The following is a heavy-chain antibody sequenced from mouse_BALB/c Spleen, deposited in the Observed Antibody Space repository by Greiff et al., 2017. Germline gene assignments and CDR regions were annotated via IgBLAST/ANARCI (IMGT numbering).Heavy chain of an antibody. CDR1: GFTFSSYA. CDR3: ARGPLYYGYDAMDY. CDR2: ISSGGST. V-gene: IGHV5-6-5*01. D-gene: IGHD1-2*01. J-gene: IGHJ4*01. Sequence: EVHLVESGGGLVKPGGSLKLSCAASGFTFSSYAMSWVRQTPEKRLEWVASISSGGSTYYPDSVKGRFTISRDNARNILYLQMSSLRSEDTAMYYCARGPLYYGYDAMDYWGQGTSVTVSS.